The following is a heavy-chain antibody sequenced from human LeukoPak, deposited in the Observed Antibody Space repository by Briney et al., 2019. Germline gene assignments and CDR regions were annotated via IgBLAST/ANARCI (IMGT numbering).Heavy chain of an antibody. Sequence: SQTLSLTCAVSGYSINTGGYTWSSIRQPPGKGLEYIGYIYHSGTTNYNPSLKSRVTMSVDRSKNQFSLKLTSVTAADMAVYYCARGGDYYDSWGQGTLVTVSS. CDR1: GYSINTGGYT. CDR3: ARGGDYYDS. V-gene: IGHV4-30-2*01. J-gene: IGHJ4*02. CDR2: IYHSGTT.